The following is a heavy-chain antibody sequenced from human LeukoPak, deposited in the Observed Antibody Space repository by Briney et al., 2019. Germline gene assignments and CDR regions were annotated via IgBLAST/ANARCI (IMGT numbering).Heavy chain of an antibody. J-gene: IGHJ4*02. CDR2: ITGSGGST. CDR1: GGSISSSSYY. Sequence: PSETLSLTWTVSGGSISSSSYYWGWIRQPPGKGLEWVSAITGSGGSTYYADSVKGRFTISRDNSKNTLFLQMNSLRAEDTAVYYCAKYCKLSGYYLGGYDYWGQGTLVTVSS. CDR3: AKYCKLSGYYLGGYDY. V-gene: IGHV3-23*01. D-gene: IGHD3-22*01.